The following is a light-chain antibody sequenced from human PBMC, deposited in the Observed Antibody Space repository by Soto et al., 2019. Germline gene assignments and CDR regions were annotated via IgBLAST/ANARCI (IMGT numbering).Light chain of an antibody. V-gene: IGLV1-51*02. Sequence: HSVLTQAPSVSGVPGQKVSISCSGSTSNIGNNYVSWFQQLPGTAPKLIIYQSNRRPSGIPDRFSGSKSGTSATLGITGLQTGDEADYYCGSWDHSVSGFVFGTGTKVTVL. CDR2: QSN. CDR3: GSWDHSVSGFV. J-gene: IGLJ1*01. CDR1: TSNIGNNY.